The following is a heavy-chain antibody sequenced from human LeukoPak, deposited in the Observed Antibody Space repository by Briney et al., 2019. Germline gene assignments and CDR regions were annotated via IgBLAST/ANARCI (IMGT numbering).Heavy chain of an antibody. V-gene: IGHV5-51*01. J-gene: IGHJ4*02. Sequence: GESLKISCKASGYTFSNYWIGWVRQMPGEGLESMAIIYPADSDSRYSPSFQGQVTISADKSITTAYLQWSSLKASDTAIYYCAARSAAMITDYWGQGTLVTVSS. CDR2: IYPADSDS. CDR3: AARSAAMITDY. CDR1: GYTFSNYW. D-gene: IGHD2-2*01.